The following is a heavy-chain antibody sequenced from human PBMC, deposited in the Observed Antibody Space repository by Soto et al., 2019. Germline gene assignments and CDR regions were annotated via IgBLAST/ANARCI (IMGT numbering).Heavy chain of an antibody. CDR1: GFTFSSYA. D-gene: IGHD3-10*01. V-gene: IGHV3-23*01. Sequence: EVQLLESGGGLVQPGGSLRLSCAASGFTFSSYAMSWVRQAPGKGLEWVSGISGSGGSTDYADSVKGRFTISRDKYKNTLYVQMNRLRAEETAVYYCAKDQKVLWFGELGATYYYYGMDVWGQGTTVTVSS. CDR2: ISGSGGST. J-gene: IGHJ6*02. CDR3: AKDQKVLWFGELGATYYYYGMDV.